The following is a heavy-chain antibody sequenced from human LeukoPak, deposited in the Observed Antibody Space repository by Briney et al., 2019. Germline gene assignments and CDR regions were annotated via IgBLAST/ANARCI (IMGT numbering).Heavy chain of an antibody. CDR3: ARVRCSSTSCFYYYYYGMDV. J-gene: IGHJ6*02. D-gene: IGHD2-2*01. CDR1: GGSFSGYY. Sequence: SETLSLTCAVYGGSFSGYYWSWIRQPPGKGLEWIGEINHSGSTNYNPSLKSRVTISVDTSKNQSSLKLSSVTAADTAVYYCARVRCSSTSCFYYYYYGMDVWGQGTTVTVSS. V-gene: IGHV4-34*01. CDR2: INHSGST.